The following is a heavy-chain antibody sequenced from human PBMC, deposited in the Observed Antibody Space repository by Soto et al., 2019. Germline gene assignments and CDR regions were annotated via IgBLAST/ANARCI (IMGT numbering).Heavy chain of an antibody. D-gene: IGHD6-19*01. Sequence: ASVKVSCKASGGTFSSYAISWVRQAPGQGLEWMGWISAYNGNTNYAQKLQGRVTMTTDTSTSTAYMELRSLRSDDTAVYYCARDRISGWSDDGGFDPWGQGTLVTVSS. CDR3: ARDRISGWSDDGGFDP. CDR1: GGTFSSYA. J-gene: IGHJ5*02. CDR2: ISAYNGNT. V-gene: IGHV1-18*01.